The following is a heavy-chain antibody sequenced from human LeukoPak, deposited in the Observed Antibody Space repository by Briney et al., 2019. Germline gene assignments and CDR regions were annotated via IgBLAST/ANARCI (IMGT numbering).Heavy chain of an antibody. CDR2: IYYSGST. CDR3: ARLYSSSSDYGMDV. J-gene: IGHJ6*02. Sequence: PSETLSLTCTVSGGSISSYYWSWIRQPPGKGLEWIGYIYYSGSTNYNPSLKSRVTISVDTSKNQFSLKLSSVTAADTAVYYRARLYSSSSDYGMDVWGQGTTVTVSS. V-gene: IGHV4-59*08. D-gene: IGHD6-6*01. CDR1: GGSISSYY.